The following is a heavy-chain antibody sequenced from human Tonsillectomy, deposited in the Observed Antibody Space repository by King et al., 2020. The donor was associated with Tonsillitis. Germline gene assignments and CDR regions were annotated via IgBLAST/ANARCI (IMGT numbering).Heavy chain of an antibody. CDR2: ISWNSGDI. J-gene: IGHJ4*02. D-gene: IGHD2-15*01. CDR3: AKDRCSGGSCYEDY. V-gene: IGHV3-9*01. CDR1: GFTFADYA. Sequence: VQLVESGGGLVQPGRSLRLSCAVSGFTFADYAMHWVRQAPGKGLEWGSSISWNSGDIDYAGSVKGRFTISRDNAKNSLYLQMNSLRPDDTAVYYCAKDRCSGGSCYEDYWGQGTLVIVSS.